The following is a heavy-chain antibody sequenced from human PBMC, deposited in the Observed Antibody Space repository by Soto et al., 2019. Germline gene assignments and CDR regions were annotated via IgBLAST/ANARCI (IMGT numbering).Heavy chain of an antibody. J-gene: IGHJ4*02. Sequence: EVQLLESGGGLVQPGGSLRLSCAASGFTFSSYGMRWVRQAPGKGLEWVSGTTGSGGNTYYADSVKGRFTISRDNSKNTVYLQMNSLRVEDTAVYYCARDVTQVDYWGQGTLVTVSS. CDR1: GFTFSSYG. CDR2: TTGSGGNT. V-gene: IGHV3-23*01. CDR3: ARDVTQVDY. D-gene: IGHD4-4*01.